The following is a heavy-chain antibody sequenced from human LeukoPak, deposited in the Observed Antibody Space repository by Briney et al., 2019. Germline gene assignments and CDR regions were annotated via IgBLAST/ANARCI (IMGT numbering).Heavy chain of an antibody. CDR1: GFTFSRHW. CDR2: IKQDGSER. V-gene: IGHV3-7*01. CDR3: ARGGGHSTDLDY. Sequence: RGSLRLSCATSGFTFSRHWMSWVRQAPGKGPEWVANIKQDGSERYYGDSVKGRFTISRDNAKSSLYLQMNSLRAEDTAVYYCARGGGHSTDLDYWGQGILVTVSS. J-gene: IGHJ4*02. D-gene: IGHD2/OR15-2a*01.